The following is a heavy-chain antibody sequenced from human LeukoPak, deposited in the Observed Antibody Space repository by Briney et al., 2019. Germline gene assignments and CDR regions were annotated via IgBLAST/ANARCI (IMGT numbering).Heavy chain of an antibody. J-gene: IGHJ4*02. Sequence: GGXLRLXXXXXXFTFSSYXXHWVRQAPGKGLEWVAVIWYDGSNKYYADSMKGRFTISRDNSKNTLYLQMNSLRAEDTAVYYCARDIAVAGNYDYWGQGTLVTVSS. CDR1: XFTFSSYX. D-gene: IGHD6-19*01. V-gene: IGHV3-33*01. CDR3: ARDIAVAGNYDY. CDR2: IWYDGSNK.